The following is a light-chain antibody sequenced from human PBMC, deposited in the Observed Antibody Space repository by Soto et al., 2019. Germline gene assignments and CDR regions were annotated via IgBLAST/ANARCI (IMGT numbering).Light chain of an antibody. CDR2: WAS. V-gene: IGKV4-1*01. CDR1: QSALYSSNNENY. J-gene: IGKJ1*01. Sequence: DIVMTQSPDSLAVSLGERAAINCKSSQSALYSSNNENYLAWYQQKSGQPPKLLIYWASTRESGVPDRFSGSGSGTDFTLTISSLQAEDVAVYYCQQYYSPPWTFGQGTRVEIK. CDR3: QQYYSPPWT.